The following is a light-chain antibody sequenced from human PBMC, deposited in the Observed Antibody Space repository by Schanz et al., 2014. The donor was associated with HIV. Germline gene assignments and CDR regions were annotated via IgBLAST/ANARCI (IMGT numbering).Light chain of an antibody. J-gene: IGLJ2*01. CDR2: DVN. V-gene: IGLV2-14*03. CDR1: SSDVGVYNY. CDR3: SSYAGTTTFVV. Sequence: QSALTQPASVSGSPGQSITISCTGTSSDVGVYNYVSWYQHHPGKAPKLMIYDVNNRPSGASNRFSGSKSGNTASLTISGLQAEDEADYYCSSYAGTTTFVVFGGGTKLTVL.